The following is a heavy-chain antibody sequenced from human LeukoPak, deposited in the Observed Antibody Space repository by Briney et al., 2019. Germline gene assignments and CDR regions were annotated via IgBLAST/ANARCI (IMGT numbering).Heavy chain of an antibody. CDR1: GDSITSGSYY. CDR2: IYASGIS. V-gene: IGHV4-61*02. CDR3: AIEFDS. J-gene: IGHJ4*02. Sequence: PSETLSLTCTVSGDSITSGSYYWSWIRQPAGKGLEWIGRIYASGISNYNPSLKSRVTMSIDTSKNQFSLNLGSVTATDTAIYYCAIEFDSWGQGTLVTVSS.